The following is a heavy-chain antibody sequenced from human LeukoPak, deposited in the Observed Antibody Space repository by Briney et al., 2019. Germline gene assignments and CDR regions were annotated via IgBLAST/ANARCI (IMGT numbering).Heavy chain of an antibody. CDR3: ARGQVVRDY. D-gene: IGHD2-15*01. Sequence: PGGSLRLSCAASGFTFSDYYMSWIRQPPGKGLEWIGEINQSGSTNYNPSLKSRLTISIDTSKNQFSLKLNSVTAADTAVYYCARGQVVRDYWGQGTLVTVSS. J-gene: IGHJ4*02. CDR2: INQSGST. V-gene: IGHV4-34*01. CDR1: GFTFSDYY.